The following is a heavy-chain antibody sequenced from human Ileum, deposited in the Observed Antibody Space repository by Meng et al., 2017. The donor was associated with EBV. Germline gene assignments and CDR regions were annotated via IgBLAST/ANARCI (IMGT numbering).Heavy chain of an antibody. CDR1: VGSISTGNFY. V-gene: IGHV4-39*07. CDR3: ASAYDYGDYEAFAY. CDR2: IYYRGNT. Sequence: LHSQGAGPGLAKPSGTLSRPVPGSVGSISTGNFYWGWTRQSPGKALECIGTIYYRGNTFYNPSLKSRLTISIDTSKNEFSLTLRSVTAADTALYYCASAYDYGDYEAFAYWGPGSLVTVSS. J-gene: IGHJ4*02. D-gene: IGHD4-17*01.